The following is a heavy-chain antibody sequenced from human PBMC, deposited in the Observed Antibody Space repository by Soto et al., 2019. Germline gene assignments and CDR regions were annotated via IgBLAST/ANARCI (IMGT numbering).Heavy chain of an antibody. CDR3: AKWPRIAVAGKDVFDI. CDR1: GFTFSSYA. Sequence: GGSLRLSCAASGFTFSSYAMSWVRQAPGKGLEWVSAISGSGGSTYYADSVKGRFTISRDNSKNTLYLQMNSLRAEDTAVYYCAKWPRIAVAGKDVFDIWGQGTMVTVSS. J-gene: IGHJ3*02. V-gene: IGHV3-23*01. D-gene: IGHD6-19*01. CDR2: ISGSGGST.